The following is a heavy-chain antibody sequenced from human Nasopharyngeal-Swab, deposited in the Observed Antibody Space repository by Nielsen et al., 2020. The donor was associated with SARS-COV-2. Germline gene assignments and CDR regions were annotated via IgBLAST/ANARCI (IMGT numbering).Heavy chain of an antibody. V-gene: IGHV4-34*01. CDR3: ARGLSGIVPAPILGLGPYYYYYYMDV. CDR2: INHSGST. Sequence: WIRQPPGKGPEWIAEINHSGSTNYNPSLKSRVTLSVDTSMNQVSLEVSSVTAADTAVYYCARGLSGIVPAPILGLGPYYYYYYMDVWGKGTMVTVSS. J-gene: IGHJ6*03. D-gene: IGHD2-2*01.